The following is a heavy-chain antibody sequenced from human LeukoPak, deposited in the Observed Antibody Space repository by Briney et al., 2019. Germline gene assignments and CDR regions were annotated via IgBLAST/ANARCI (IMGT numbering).Heavy chain of an antibody. D-gene: IGHD5-18*01. V-gene: IGHV4-59*08. CDR2: ISYTGGET. CDR3: ARQPAATAAFDI. J-gene: IGHJ3*02. CDR1: GGSINIYY. Sequence: SETLSLTCSVSGGSINIYYWSWIRQPPGKGLEWIGYISYTGGETNYNPSLKSRLTISVDTSKNQFSLMLTSVTAADTAVYYCARQPAATAAFDIWAQGTMVTVSS.